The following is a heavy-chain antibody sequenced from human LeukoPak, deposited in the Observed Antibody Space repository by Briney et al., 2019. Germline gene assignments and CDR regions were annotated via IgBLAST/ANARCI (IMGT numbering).Heavy chain of an antibody. V-gene: IGHV4-30-4*01. J-gene: IGHJ5*02. D-gene: IGHD3-22*01. Sequence: LRLSCAASGFSFSSCAMSWIRQPPGKGLEWIAYMYYSGSTYYNPSLKSRVTMSADTSKNQLSLKLSSVTAADTAVYYCARPYYYDSRIDPWGQGILVTVSS. CDR2: MYYSGST. CDR1: GFSFSSCA. CDR3: ARPYYYDSRIDP.